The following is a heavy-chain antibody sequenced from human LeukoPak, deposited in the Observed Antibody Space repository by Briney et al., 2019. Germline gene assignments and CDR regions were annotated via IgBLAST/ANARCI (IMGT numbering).Heavy chain of an antibody. V-gene: IGHV3-23*01. CDR3: AKDRHSSGWYYFDY. CDR2: ISGSAFST. Sequence: GGSLRHSCAASGFIFSSYAMSWVRQAPGKGLEWVSGISGSAFSTYYADSVKGRFTISRDKSKNTLYLQMNSLRAEDTAVYYCAKDRHSSGWYYFDYWGQETLVTVSS. D-gene: IGHD6-19*01. CDR1: GFIFSSYA. J-gene: IGHJ4*02.